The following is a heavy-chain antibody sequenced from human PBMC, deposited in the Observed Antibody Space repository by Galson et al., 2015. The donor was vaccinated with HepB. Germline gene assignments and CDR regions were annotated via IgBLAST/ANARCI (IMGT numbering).Heavy chain of an antibody. CDR1: GFTFSSYS. J-gene: IGHJ4*02. D-gene: IGHD3-22*01. CDR3: ARDLGSHYGSSGYFDY. Sequence: SLRLSCAASGFTFSSYSMNWVRQAPGKGLEWVSSISSSSSYIYYADSVKGRFTISRDNAKNSLYLQMNSLRAEDTAVYYCARDLGSHYGSSGYFDYWGQGTLVTVSS. V-gene: IGHV3-21*01. CDR2: ISSSSSYI.